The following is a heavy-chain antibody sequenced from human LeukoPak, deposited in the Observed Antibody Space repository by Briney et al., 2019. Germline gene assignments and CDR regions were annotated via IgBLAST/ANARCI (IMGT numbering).Heavy chain of an antibody. CDR1: GFTCDDYA. D-gene: IGHD1-26*01. CDR3: TKNMRAPWELLGGADY. CDR2: IIWGGGNT. J-gene: IGHJ4*02. V-gene: IGHV3-43*02. Sequence: GGPLTRXCAASGFTCDDYAVQWDPPAPGKGLEWVSLIIWGGGNTYYTDHVRVRFTTARDNSKNSLYLHINSLRTHATAFYYGTKNMRAPWELLGGADYWGQGTLVTVSS.